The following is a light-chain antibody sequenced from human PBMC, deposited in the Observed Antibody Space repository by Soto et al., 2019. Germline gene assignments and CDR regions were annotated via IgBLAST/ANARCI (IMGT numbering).Light chain of an antibody. Sequence: QSVLTQSPSASGTPGQRVTMSCSGSTSNIGSKTVNWYRQLPGTAPKLLIYSNDQRPSGVPDRFSGSKSGTSASLAISGLQSEDEADYYCAAWDASLNGYVFGTGTQLIVL. CDR1: TSNIGSKT. CDR2: SND. CDR3: AAWDASLNGYV. V-gene: IGLV1-44*01. J-gene: IGLJ1*01.